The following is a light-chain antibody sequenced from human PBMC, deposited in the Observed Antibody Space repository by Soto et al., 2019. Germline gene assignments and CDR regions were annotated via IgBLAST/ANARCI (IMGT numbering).Light chain of an antibody. CDR3: QQYYVYPRT. V-gene: IGKV1-8*01. CDR2: AAS. CDR1: QAISSY. J-gene: IGKJ1*01. Sequence: AIRMTQSPSSLSASTGDRVTITCRASQAISSYLAWYQQKPGKAPKLLIFAASTLQSGVPSRFSGGGSGTDFTLTMISLQSEDFATYYCQQYYVYPRTFGQGTKVEI.